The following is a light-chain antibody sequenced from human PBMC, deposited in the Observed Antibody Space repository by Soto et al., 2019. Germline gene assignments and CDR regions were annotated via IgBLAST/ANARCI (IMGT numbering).Light chain of an antibody. J-gene: IGLJ1*01. V-gene: IGLV2-14*01. CDR1: SSDVGGYNY. Sequence: SALTQPASVSGSPGQSITISSTGTSSDVGGYNYVSWYQQHPGKAPKLMIYEVSNRPSGVSNRFSGSKSGNTASLTISGLQAEDEADYYCSSYTSSSTYVFGTGTKVTVL. CDR2: EVS. CDR3: SSYTSSSTYV.